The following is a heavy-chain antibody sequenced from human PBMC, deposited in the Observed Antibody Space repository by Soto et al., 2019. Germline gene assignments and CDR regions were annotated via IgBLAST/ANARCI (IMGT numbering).Heavy chain of an antibody. CDR2: IDPSDSYT. Sequence: PGESLKISCKGSGYSFTSYWISWVRQMPGKGLEWMGRIDPSDSYTNYSPSFQGHVTISADKSISTAYLQWSSLKASDTAMYYCARPDRYYYDSSGQYYYYGMDVWGRGTTVTVSS. CDR3: ARPDRYYYDSSGQYYYYGMDV. V-gene: IGHV5-10-1*01. D-gene: IGHD3-22*01. J-gene: IGHJ6*02. CDR1: GYSFTSYW.